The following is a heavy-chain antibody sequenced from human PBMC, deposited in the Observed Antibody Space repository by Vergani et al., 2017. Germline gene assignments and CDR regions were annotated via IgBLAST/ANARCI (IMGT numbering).Heavy chain of an antibody. V-gene: IGHV3-9*01. J-gene: IGHJ6*02. CDR1: GFTFDDYA. Sequence: EVQLVESGGGLVQPGRSLRLSCAASGFTFDDYAMHWVRQAPGKGLEWVSGISWNSGSIGYADSVKGRFTISRDNAKNSLYLQMNSLRAEDTALYYCAKDITYYYGSWSYSSHYYYYGMDVWGQGTTVTVSS. CDR2: ISWNSGSI. CDR3: AKDITYYYGSWSYSSHYYYYGMDV. D-gene: IGHD3-10*01.